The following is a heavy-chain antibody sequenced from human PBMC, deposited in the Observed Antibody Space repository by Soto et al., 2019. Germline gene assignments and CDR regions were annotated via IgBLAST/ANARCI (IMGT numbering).Heavy chain of an antibody. CDR3: AGGGYSSGWYAAFDI. CDR1: GYTFTSYY. V-gene: IGHV1-46*01. J-gene: IGHJ3*02. CDR2: INPSGGST. Sequence: ASVKVSCKASGYTFTSYYMHCVRQAPGQGLEWMGIINPSGGSTSYAQKFQGRVTMTRDTSTSTVYMELSSLRSEDTAVYYCAGGGYSSGWYAAFDIWGQGTMVTVSS. D-gene: IGHD6-19*01.